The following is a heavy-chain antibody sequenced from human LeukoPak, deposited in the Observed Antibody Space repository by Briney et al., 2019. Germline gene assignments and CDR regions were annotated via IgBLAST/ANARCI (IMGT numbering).Heavy chain of an antibody. V-gene: IGHV1-18*01. J-gene: IGHJ5*02. CDR1: GYTFTSYG. Sequence: ASVKVSCKASGYTFTSYGISWVRQAPGQGLEWMGWISAYNGNTNYAQKLQGRVTMTTDTSTSTAYMELRSLRSDDTAVYYCARGAAGSNELVPDHPYNWFDPWGQGTLVTVSS. D-gene: IGHD6-6*01. CDR3: ARGAAGSNELVPDHPYNWFDP. CDR2: ISAYNGNT.